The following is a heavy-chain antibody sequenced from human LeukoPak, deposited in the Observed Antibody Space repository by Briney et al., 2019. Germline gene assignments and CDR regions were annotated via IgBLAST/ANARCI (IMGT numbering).Heavy chain of an antibody. D-gene: IGHD5-12*01. CDR1: GGSFSGYY. J-gene: IGHJ4*02. V-gene: IGHV4-34*01. CDR2: INHSGST. Sequence: SETLSLTCAVYGGSFSGYYWSWIRQAPGKGLEWIGEINHSGSTNYNPSLKSRVTISVDTSKNQFSLKLSSVTAADTAVYYCARARGYIVVDYWGQGTLVTVSS. CDR3: ARARGYIVVDY.